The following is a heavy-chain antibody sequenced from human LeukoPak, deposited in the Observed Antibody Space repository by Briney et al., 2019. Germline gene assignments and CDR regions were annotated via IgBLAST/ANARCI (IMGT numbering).Heavy chain of an antibody. CDR1: GGSIRGYY. V-gene: IGHV4-59*12. Sequence: SETLSLTCNVSGGSIRGYYWSWIRQPPGKGLEWIGYIYSSGSTNYNPSLKSRVTMSVDTSKNQFSLQLNSVTPEDTALYYCARGGLVRGTINSLIGFDIWGQGIMVTVSS. J-gene: IGHJ3*02. D-gene: IGHD3-10*01. CDR2: IYSSGST. CDR3: ARGGLVRGTINSLIGFDI.